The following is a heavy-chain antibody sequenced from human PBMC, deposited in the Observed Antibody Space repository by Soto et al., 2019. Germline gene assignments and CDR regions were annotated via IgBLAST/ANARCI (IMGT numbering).Heavy chain of an antibody. V-gene: IGHV4-4*02. Sequence: QVQLQESCPGLVKPSGTLSLTCVVSGGSISSPDWWSWVRQPPGKGLEWIGEIHHTGSTNYNPSLKSRVTISIDKSKNQFSLNVRSVTAADTAVYYCARDGSGSPGATDRWGQGTLVTVSS. CDR2: IHHTGST. CDR3: ARDGSGSPGATDR. J-gene: IGHJ5*02. D-gene: IGHD1-26*01. CDR1: GGSISSPDW.